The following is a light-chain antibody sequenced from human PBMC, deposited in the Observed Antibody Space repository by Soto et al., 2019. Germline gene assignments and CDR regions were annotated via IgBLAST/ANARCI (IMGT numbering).Light chain of an antibody. V-gene: IGKV1-5*03. J-gene: IGKJ2*01. CDR1: QSISNW. Sequence: DIQMTQSPSTLSASVGDRVTITCRASQSISNWLAWYQQKPGKAPKLLIYKASTLESGVPSRFSGSGSGTEFTLTISSLQPYDFATYFCQQYNSYWYTFGQGTKLDIK. CDR2: KAS. CDR3: QQYNSYWYT.